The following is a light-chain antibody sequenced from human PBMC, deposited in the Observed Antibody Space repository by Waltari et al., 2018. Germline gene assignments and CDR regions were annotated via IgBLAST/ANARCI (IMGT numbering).Light chain of an antibody. J-gene: IGLJ1*01. CDR1: SSNIGSNT. V-gene: IGLV1-44*01. CDR3: AAWDDSLNGYV. CDR2: SNN. Sequence: QSVLTQQPSASGTPGQRVTISCSGSSSNIGSNTGNWYQQLPGTAPKLLIYSNNQRPSGVPARFSGSKSGTSASLAISGLQSEDEADYYCAAWDDSLNGYVFGTGTKVTVL.